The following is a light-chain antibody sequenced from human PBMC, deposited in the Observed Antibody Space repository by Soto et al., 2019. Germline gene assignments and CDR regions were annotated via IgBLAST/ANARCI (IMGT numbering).Light chain of an antibody. J-gene: IGKJ3*01. V-gene: IGKV3-20*01. CDR1: QSLSSNY. CDR3: HQYYNAPFT. Sequence: ELVLTQSPGTLSLSPGERATLSCRASQSLSSNYLAWYQQRPGQSPRLLVYGASSRATGIPDRFSSSGFGTAFALTISSLETEDSAVYYWHQYYNAPFTFGPGTRVCIK. CDR2: GAS.